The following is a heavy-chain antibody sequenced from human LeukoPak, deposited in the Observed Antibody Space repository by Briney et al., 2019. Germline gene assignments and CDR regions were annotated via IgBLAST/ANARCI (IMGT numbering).Heavy chain of an antibody. Sequence: GGSLRLSCAASGFTFSTFAMIWVRQPPGKGLEWASSIFPSGGEIHYADSVRGRFTISRDNSKSTLSLQMNSLRAEDTAIYYCATYRQVLLSFESWGQGTLVTVSS. CDR3: ATYRQVLLSFES. CDR2: IFPSGGEI. V-gene: IGHV3-23*01. D-gene: IGHD2-8*02. CDR1: GFTFSTFA. J-gene: IGHJ4*02.